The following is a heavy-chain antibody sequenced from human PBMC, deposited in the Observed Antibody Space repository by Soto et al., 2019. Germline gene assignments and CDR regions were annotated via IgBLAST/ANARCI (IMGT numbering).Heavy chain of an antibody. CDR3: ARPYEGGYSSNHHYYYALDV. Sequence: QVQLVQSGAEVKKPGSSVKVSCKISGGTFSRSSISWVRQAPGQGLEWRGGIVPIFGTRNYAQKFQDRVTITTDESATTAHMELSNLRSEDTAVYYCARPYEGGYSSNHHYYYALDVWGQGTAVTVSS. D-gene: IGHD3-22*01. CDR2: IVPIFGTR. V-gene: IGHV1-69*01. J-gene: IGHJ6*02. CDR1: GGTFSRSS.